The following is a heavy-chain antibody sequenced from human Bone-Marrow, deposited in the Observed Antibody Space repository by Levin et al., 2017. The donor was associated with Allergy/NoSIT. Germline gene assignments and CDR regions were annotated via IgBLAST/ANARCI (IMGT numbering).Heavy chain of an antibody. CDR2: ITGDGDT. J-gene: IGHJ4*02. D-gene: IGHD4/OR15-4a*01. V-gene: IGHV3-23*01. Sequence: GESLKISCAASGFTSTSYAMGWVRQASGQGLEWVSFITGDGDTYYAESVKGRFTISRDNSKNTVDLQINSLRAEDSAIYYCAKGPKSYAAYYFDYWGQGTQVTVSS. CDR1: GFTSTSYA. CDR3: AKGPKSYAAYYFDY.